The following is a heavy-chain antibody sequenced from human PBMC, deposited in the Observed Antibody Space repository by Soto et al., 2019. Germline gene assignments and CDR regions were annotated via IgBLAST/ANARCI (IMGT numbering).Heavy chain of an antibody. CDR1: GFTFSSYD. V-gene: IGHV3-13*04. CDR2: IGTAGDT. J-gene: IGHJ6*02. Sequence: EVQLVESGGGLVQPGGSLRLSCAASGFTFSSYDMHWVRQATGKGLEWVSAIGTAGDTYYPGSVKGRFTISRESAKNSLYLEMNSLRAGDTAVYYCARGSSSWYGYYYGMDVWGQGTTVTVSS. D-gene: IGHD6-13*01. CDR3: ARGSSSWYGYYYGMDV.